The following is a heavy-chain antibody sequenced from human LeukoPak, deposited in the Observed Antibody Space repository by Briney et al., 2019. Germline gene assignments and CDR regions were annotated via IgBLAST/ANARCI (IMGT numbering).Heavy chain of an antibody. J-gene: IGHJ4*02. Sequence: SETLSLTCTVSGGSISSYYWSWIRQPPGKGLEWIGYIYYSGSTNYNPSLKSRVTISVDTSKNQFSLKLSSVTAADTAVYYCARQYYYDSSGYYPYYLDYWGQGTLVTVSS. CDR3: ARQYYYDSSGYYPYYLDY. V-gene: IGHV4-59*08. CDR1: GGSISSYY. D-gene: IGHD3-22*01. CDR2: IYYSGST.